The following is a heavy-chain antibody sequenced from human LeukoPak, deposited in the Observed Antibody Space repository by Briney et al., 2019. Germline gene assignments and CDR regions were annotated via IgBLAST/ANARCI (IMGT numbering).Heavy chain of an antibody. V-gene: IGHV4-61*02. CDR1: GGSISSGSYY. J-gene: IGHJ4*02. CDR3: ARVGSIVGAIHS. D-gene: IGHD1-26*01. CDR2: IYTSGST. Sequence: PSETLSLTCTVSGGSISSGSYYWSWIRQPAGKGLEWIGRIYTSGSTNYNPSLKSRVTISVDRSKNQFSLKLSSVTAADTAVYYCARVGSIVGAIHSWGQGTLVTVSS.